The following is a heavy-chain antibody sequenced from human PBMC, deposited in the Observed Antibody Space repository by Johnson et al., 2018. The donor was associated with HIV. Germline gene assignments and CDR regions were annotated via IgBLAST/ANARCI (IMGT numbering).Heavy chain of an antibody. D-gene: IGHD2-2*01. CDR1: GFTFNSYA. J-gene: IGHJ3*02. CDR2: ISYDGSNK. V-gene: IGHV3-30-3*01. Sequence: QVQLVESGGGVVQPGRSLRLSCGASGFTFNSYAIHWVRQAPGKGLEWVAVISYDGSNKYYADSVQGRFTISRDSSKNTLYLQMHSLRLEDTAVYYCARDGDCSSTSRQDAFDIWGQGTMVTVSS. CDR3: ARDGDCSSTSRQDAFDI.